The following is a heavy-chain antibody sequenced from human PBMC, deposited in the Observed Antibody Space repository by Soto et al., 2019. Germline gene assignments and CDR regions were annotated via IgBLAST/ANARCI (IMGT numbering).Heavy chain of an antibody. CDR1: GFTFSSYG. J-gene: IGHJ6*02. CDR3: AKSLRGGRWYYGMDV. CDR2: ISGSGGST. Sequence: VQLVESGGGVVQPGRSLRLSCAASGFTFSSYGMSWVRQAPGKGLEWVSAISGSGGSTYYADSVKGRFTISRDNSKNTLYLQMNSLRAEDTAVYYCAKSLRGGRWYYGMDVWGQGTTVTVSS. V-gene: IGHV3-23*04. D-gene: IGHD3-16*01.